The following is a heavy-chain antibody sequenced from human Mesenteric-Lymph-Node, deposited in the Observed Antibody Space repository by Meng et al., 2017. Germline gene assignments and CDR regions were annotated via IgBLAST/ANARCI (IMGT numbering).Heavy chain of an antibody. CDR2: IYYSGST. D-gene: IGHD4-17*01. V-gene: IGHV4-30-4*01. CDR1: GGSISSSDYY. CDR3: ARDSRMTTVLASQNDAFDI. Sequence: QVQLQESGPGLVKPSQTLSLTCTVSGGSISSSDYYWSWIRQPPGKGLEWIGYIYYSGSTYYNPSLKSRVTISVDTSKNQFSLKLRSVTAADTAVYYCARDSRMTTVLASQNDAFDIWGQVTMVTVSS. J-gene: IGHJ3*02.